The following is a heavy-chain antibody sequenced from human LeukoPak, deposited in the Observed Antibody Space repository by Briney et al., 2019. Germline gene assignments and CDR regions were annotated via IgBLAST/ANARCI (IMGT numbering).Heavy chain of an antibody. CDR3: ARDRINMMVLGHDSGLDC. V-gene: IGHV3-30*19. J-gene: IGHJ4*02. D-gene: IGHD3-22*01. Sequence: GGSLRLSSVGSGFSLSEYGIHWVRQAPGKGLEWVAVVSYDGGQKYYADSVKGRFTISRETSRDTVSLEMNSLRVEDTAVYYCARDRINMMVLGHDSGLDCWGQGTLVTVSS. CDR2: VSYDGGQK. CDR1: GFSLSEYG.